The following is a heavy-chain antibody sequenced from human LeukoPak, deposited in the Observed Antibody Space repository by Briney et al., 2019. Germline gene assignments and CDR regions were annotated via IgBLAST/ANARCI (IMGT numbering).Heavy chain of an antibody. D-gene: IGHD4-17*01. J-gene: IGHJ3*02. CDR2: ISASGGHT. V-gene: IGHV3-64*01. Sequence: PGGSLRLSCAASKFSFNNYAMHWVRQAPGKGLEYVSAISASGGHTYYANSVKGRFTISRDNSKNTLYLQMGCLRAEGMAVYYCARVGDNDAFDIWGQGTMVTVSS. CDR3: ARVGDNDAFDI. CDR1: KFSFNNYA.